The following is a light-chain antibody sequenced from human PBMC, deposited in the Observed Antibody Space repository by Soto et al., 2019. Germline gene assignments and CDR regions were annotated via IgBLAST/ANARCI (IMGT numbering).Light chain of an antibody. J-gene: IGKJ3*01. Sequence: DFQMTQSPSTLSASLGDRVTITCRASQSVSIWLAWYQQKPGRAPKLLIYKSSILESGVPSRFSGSGSGTDFTLTITSLQPEDVATYYCQKYKSAPYTFGPGTKVDIK. V-gene: IGKV1-5*03. CDR3: QKYKSAPYT. CDR1: QSVSIW. CDR2: KSS.